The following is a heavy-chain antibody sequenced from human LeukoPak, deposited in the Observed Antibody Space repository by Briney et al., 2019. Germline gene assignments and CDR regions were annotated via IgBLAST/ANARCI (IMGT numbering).Heavy chain of an antibody. CDR2: INHNGNAN. Sequence: GGSLRLSCAASGFTFSSYWMNWARQAPGKGLEWVASINHNGNANYYVDSVKGRFTISRDNAKNSLYLQMSNLRAEDTAVYFCARGGGLDVWGQGATVTVSS. CDR3: ARGGGLDV. CDR1: GFTFSSYW. V-gene: IGHV3-7*03. D-gene: IGHD3-16*01. J-gene: IGHJ6*02.